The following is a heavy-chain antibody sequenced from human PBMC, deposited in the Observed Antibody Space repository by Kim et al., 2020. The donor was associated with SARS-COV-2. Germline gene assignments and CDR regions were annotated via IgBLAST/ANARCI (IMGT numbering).Heavy chain of an antibody. J-gene: IGHJ6*01. D-gene: IGHD2-15*01. CDR2: INHSGST. Sequence: SETLSLTCAVYGGSFSGYYWSWIRQPPGKGLEWIGEINHSGSTNYNPSLKSRVTISVDTSKNQFSLKLSSVTAADTAVYYCAIRPLAYCSGGSCYYVYYG. CDR3: AIRPLAYCSGGSCYYVYYG. V-gene: IGHV4-34*01. CDR1: GGSFSGYY.